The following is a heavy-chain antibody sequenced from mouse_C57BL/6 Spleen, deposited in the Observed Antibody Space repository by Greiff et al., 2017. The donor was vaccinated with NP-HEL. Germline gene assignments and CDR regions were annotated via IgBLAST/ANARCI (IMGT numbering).Heavy chain of an antibody. CDR3: ARQGGSWYFDV. Sequence: VQLQQPGAELVRPGSSVKLSCKASGYTFTSYWMDWVKQRPGQGLEWIGNIYPSDSETHYNQKFKDKATLTVDKSSSTAYMQLSSLTSEDSAVYYCARQGGSWYFDVWGTGTTVTVSS. CDR1: GYTFTSYW. J-gene: IGHJ1*03. CDR2: IYPSDSET. D-gene: IGHD1-1*01. V-gene: IGHV1-61*01.